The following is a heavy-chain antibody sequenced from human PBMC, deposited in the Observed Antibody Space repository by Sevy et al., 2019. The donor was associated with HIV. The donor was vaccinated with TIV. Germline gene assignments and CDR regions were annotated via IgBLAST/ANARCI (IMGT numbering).Heavy chain of an antibody. CDR1: GFTFSSYA. CDR3: VRGAHIRYGAYYFGY. Sequence: GGSLRLSCAASGFTFSSYAMHWVRQAPGKGVEWVAVIWDDGSNKNYGDSVKGRFTITRDKTKSTLDLQMNSLRVEDTAVYYCVRGAHIRYGAYYFGYWGQGTLVTVSS. CDR2: IWDDGSNK. J-gene: IGHJ4*02. V-gene: IGHV3-33*01. D-gene: IGHD5-18*01.